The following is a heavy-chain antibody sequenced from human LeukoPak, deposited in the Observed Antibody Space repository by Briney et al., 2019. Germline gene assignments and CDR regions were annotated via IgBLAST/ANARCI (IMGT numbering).Heavy chain of an antibody. CDR2: IWSDGSVM. Sequence: GGSLRLSCAASGFSFNTYVMHWVRQAPGKGLEWVALIWSDGSVMLYADSVKGRFTTSRDNSKSTLFLQMDSLRAEDTGVYYCAAEPAPAAFDYWGQGTLVTVSS. J-gene: IGHJ4*02. V-gene: IGHV3-33*01. CDR1: GFSFNTYV. CDR3: AAEPAPAAFDY. D-gene: IGHD6-13*01.